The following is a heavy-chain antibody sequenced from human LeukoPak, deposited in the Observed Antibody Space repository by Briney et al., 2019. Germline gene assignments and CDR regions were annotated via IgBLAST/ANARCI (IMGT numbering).Heavy chain of an antibody. J-gene: IGHJ5*02. D-gene: IGHD6-13*01. CDR2: FYYSGST. CDR1: GDSISSGSSYY. V-gene: IGHV4-39*01. Sequence: SETLSLTCTVSGDSISSGSSYYWAWIRQPPGKGLEWIGTFYYSGSTYHNPSLKSRVTVSVDTSKNQFSLKVSSVTAADTAVYYCARRAIPYSSSWYTGAFDPWGQGTLVTVSS. CDR3: ARRAIPYSSSWYTGAFDP.